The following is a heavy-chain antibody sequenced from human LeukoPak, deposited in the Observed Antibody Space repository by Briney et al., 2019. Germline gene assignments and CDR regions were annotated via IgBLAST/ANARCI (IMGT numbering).Heavy chain of an antibody. CDR3: ARSFCSSTSCYGASYYYYYMDV. Sequence: ASVKVSCKDAGGTFSSYAMSWVRQAPGQGLEWMGRIIPIFGTANYAQKFQGRVTITADKSTSTAYMELSSLRSEDTAVYYCARSFCSSTSCYGASYYYYYMDVGGKGTTVTVSS. J-gene: IGHJ6*03. CDR2: IIPIFGTA. CDR1: GGTFSSYA. D-gene: IGHD2-2*01. V-gene: IGHV1-69*06.